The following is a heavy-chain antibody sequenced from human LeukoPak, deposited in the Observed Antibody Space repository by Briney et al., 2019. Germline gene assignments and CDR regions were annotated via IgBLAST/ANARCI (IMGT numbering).Heavy chain of an antibody. Sequence: PGGSLRLSCAASGFXFSSYSINWVRQAPGKGLEWVSYISSSSTIYYADSVKGRFTISRDNAKNSLYLQMNSLRDEDTAVYYCAREITMIVAPWGQGTLVTVSS. CDR3: AREITMIVAP. D-gene: IGHD3-22*01. CDR1: GFXFSSYS. V-gene: IGHV3-48*02. J-gene: IGHJ5*02. CDR2: ISSSSTI.